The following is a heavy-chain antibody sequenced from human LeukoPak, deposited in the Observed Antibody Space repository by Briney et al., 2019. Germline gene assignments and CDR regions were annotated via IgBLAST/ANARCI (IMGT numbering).Heavy chain of an antibody. CDR3: ARGVDYGDYYFDY. CDR1: GGTFSSYA. J-gene: IGHJ4*02. Sequence: ASVTVSCKASGGTFSSYAISWVRQAPGQGLEWMGWINPNSGGTNYAQKFQGRVTMTRDTSISTAYMELSRLRSDDTAVYYCARGVDYGDYYFDYWGQGTLVTVSS. D-gene: IGHD4-17*01. V-gene: IGHV1-2*02. CDR2: INPNSGGT.